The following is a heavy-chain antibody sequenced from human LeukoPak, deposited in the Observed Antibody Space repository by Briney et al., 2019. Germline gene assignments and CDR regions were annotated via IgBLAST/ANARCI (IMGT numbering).Heavy chain of an antibody. CDR2: IYYSGST. V-gene: IGHV4-59*01. CDR3: ARVYYYDSSGYYYYWFDP. Sequence: SETLSLTCTVSGGSISSYYWGWIRQPPGKGLEWIGYIYYSGSTNYNPSLKSRVTISVDTSKNQFSLKLSSVTAADTAVYYCARVYYYDSSGYYYYWFDPWGQGTLVTVSS. J-gene: IGHJ5*02. CDR1: GGSISSYY. D-gene: IGHD3-22*01.